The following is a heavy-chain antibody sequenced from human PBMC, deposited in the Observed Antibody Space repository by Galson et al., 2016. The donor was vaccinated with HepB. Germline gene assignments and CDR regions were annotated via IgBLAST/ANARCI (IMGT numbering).Heavy chain of an antibody. D-gene: IGHD3-10*01. CDR2: ITPSGDST. J-gene: IGHJ4*02. CDR1: GFAFHYYT. CDR3: RRSEGEEPIDY. Sequence: SLRLSCAASGFAFHYYTMGWVRQAPGKGLQWVSDITPSGDSTYYSDPVTGRFTISRDNSRNTLYLQMNSLRVEDTAVYYCRRSEGEEPIDYWGQGTLVTVSS. V-gene: IGHV3-23*01.